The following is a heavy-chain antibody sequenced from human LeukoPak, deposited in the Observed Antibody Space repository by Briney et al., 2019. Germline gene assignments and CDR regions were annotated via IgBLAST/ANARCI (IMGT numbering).Heavy chain of an antibody. V-gene: IGHV3-30*02. CDR2: IRYDGSNK. CDR1: GFTFSSYG. J-gene: IGHJ4*02. Sequence: GGSLRLSCAASGFTFSSYGMHWVRQAPGKGLEWVAFIRYDGSNKYYADSVKGRFTISRDNAKNSLYLQMNSLRAEDTAVYYCAQGLEGFGGYCSGGSCYFSYWGQGTLVTVSS. CDR3: AQGLEGFGGYCSGGSCYFSY. D-gene: IGHD2-15*01.